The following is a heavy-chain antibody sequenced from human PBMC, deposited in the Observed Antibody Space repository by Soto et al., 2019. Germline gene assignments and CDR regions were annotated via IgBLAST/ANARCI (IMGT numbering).Heavy chain of an antibody. D-gene: IGHD6-19*01. V-gene: IGHV1-69*13. J-gene: IGHJ4*02. CDR1: GGTFSSYA. CDR3: ARAAVAGTDLDY. CDR2: IIPIFGTA. Sequence: ASVKVSCKASGGTFSSYAISWVRQAPGQGLEWMGGIIPIFGTANYAQKFQGRVTITADESTSTAYMELSSLRSEDTAVYYCARAAVAGTDLDYWGQGTLVTVS.